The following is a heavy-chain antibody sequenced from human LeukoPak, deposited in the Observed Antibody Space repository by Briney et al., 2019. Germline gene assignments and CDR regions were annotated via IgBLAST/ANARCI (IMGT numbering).Heavy chain of an antibody. CDR3: ARGPVDGYSYGFLDY. V-gene: IGHV3-53*01. CDR1: GFTVSSNY. J-gene: IGHJ4*02. CDR2: ISSGGNT. Sequence: QPGGSLRLSCAASGFTVSSNYMNWVRQAPGRGLEWVSVISSGGNTYYADSVKGRFTISRDNSKNTLYLQMNSLRAEDTAVYYCARGPVDGYSYGFLDYWGQGTLVTVSS. D-gene: IGHD5-18*01.